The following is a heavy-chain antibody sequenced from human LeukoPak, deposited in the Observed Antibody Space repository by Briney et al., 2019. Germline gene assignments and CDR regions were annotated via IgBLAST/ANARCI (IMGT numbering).Heavy chain of an antibody. D-gene: IGHD2-2*01. Sequence: GGSLRLSCAASGFTFSSYSMNWVRQARGKGLEWVSYISSSSSTIYYADSVKGRFTISRDNAKNSLYLQMNSLRAEDTAVYYCARGVVVPAAPPTMDVWGKGTTVTVSS. V-gene: IGHV3-48*01. CDR2: ISSSSSTI. J-gene: IGHJ6*03. CDR3: ARGVVVPAAPPTMDV. CDR1: GFTFSSYS.